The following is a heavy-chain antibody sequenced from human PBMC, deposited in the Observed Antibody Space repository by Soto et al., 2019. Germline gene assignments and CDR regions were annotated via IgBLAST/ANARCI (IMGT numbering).Heavy chain of an antibody. Sequence: GESLKISCKGSGYSFTSYWIVLVRQMPGKGLEWMGIIYPGDSDTRYSPSFQGQVTISVDKSIRTANLQWSSLKASDTAMYYCARHRIAAASIAAFDIWGQGTMVTV. V-gene: IGHV5-51*01. J-gene: IGHJ3*02. CDR1: GYSFTSYW. D-gene: IGHD6-13*01. CDR2: IYPGDSDT. CDR3: ARHRIAAASIAAFDI.